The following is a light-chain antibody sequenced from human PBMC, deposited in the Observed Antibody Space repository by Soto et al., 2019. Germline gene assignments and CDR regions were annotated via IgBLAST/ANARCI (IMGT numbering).Light chain of an antibody. Sequence: QSVLTQPPSASGTPGQRVTISCSGSSSNIGSNIVNWYQQLPGTAPKLLIYSYNRRPSGVPDRFSGSKSGTSASLAISGLQSEDEADYYCAAWDDSLNGVIFGGGTKLTVL. V-gene: IGLV1-44*01. CDR1: SSNIGSNI. CDR2: SYN. CDR3: AAWDDSLNGVI. J-gene: IGLJ2*01.